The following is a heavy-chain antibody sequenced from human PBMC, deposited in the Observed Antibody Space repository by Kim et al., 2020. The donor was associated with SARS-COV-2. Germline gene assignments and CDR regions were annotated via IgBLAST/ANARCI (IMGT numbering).Heavy chain of an antibody. CDR2: TYYRSKWYN. D-gene: IGHD6-6*01. CDR3: AREYSSSYYYYYYYGMDV. Sequence: SQTLSLTCAISGDSVSSNSAAWNWIRQSPSRGLEWLGRTYYRSKWYNDYAVSVKSRITINPDTSKNQFSLQLNSVTPEDTAVYYCAREYSSSYYYYYYYGMDVWGQGTTVTVSS. V-gene: IGHV6-1*01. J-gene: IGHJ6*02. CDR1: GDSVSSNSAA.